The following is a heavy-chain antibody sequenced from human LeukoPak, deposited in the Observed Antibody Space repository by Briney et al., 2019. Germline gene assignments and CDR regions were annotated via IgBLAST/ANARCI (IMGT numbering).Heavy chain of an antibody. J-gene: IGHJ5*02. V-gene: IGHV1-69*01. CDR1: GGTFSSYA. Sequence: SVKVSCKASGGTFSSYAISWVRQAPGQGLEWMGGIIPIFGTANYAQKFHGRVTITADDSTSTAYMDLSSLRSEDTAVYFCARHSVLMPSANNWFDPWGQGTLVTVSS. CDR2: IIPIFGTA. D-gene: IGHD2-8*01. CDR3: ARHSVLMPSANNWFDP.